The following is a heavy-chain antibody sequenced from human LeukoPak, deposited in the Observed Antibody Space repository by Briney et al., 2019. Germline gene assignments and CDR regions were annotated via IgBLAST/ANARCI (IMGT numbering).Heavy chain of an antibody. J-gene: IGHJ6*02. CDR1: GYTFTSYD. CDR3: ARVPGSRYCSSTSCYNYYYYGMDV. Sequence: GASVKVSCKASGYTFTSYDINWVRQATGQGLEWMGWMNPNSGNTGCAQKFQGRVTMTRNTSISTAYMELSSLRSEDTAVYYCARVPGSRYCSSTSCYNYYYYGMDVWGQGTTVTVSS. D-gene: IGHD2-2*02. CDR2: MNPNSGNT. V-gene: IGHV1-8*01.